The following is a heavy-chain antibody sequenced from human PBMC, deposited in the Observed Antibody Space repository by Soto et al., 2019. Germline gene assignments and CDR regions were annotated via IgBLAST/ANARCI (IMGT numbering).Heavy chain of an antibody. D-gene: IGHD2-15*01. CDR1: GGSISSGGYY. CDR2: IYYSGST. CDR3: ARDRMGYCSGGSCYNWFDP. Sequence: SETLSLTCTVSGGSISSGGYYWSWIRQHPGKGLEWIGYIYYSGSTYYNPSLKSRVTISVDTSKNQFSLKLRSVTAADTAVYYWARDRMGYCSGGSCYNWFDPWGQGTLVTVSS. V-gene: IGHV4-31*03. J-gene: IGHJ5*02.